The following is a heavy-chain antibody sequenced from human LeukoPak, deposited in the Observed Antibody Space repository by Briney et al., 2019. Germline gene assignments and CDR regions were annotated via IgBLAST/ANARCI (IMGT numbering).Heavy chain of an antibody. CDR2: VCYSGSP. CDR1: GASISTNY. D-gene: IGHD6-19*01. V-gene: IGHV4-59*08. Sequence: SETLSRTCTVSGASISTNYWNWIRQPPGKELEWIGYVCYSGSPNYNPSLKSRVTISVDTSKHQFSLKLSSVTDADTAVYYCARSRIAVAGIIPCFDPWGQGTLVTVSS. J-gene: IGHJ5*02. CDR3: ARSRIAVAGIIPCFDP.